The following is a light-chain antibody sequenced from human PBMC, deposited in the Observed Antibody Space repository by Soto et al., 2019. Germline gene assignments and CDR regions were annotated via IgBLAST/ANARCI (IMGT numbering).Light chain of an antibody. CDR3: QQSYSSPLT. J-gene: IGKJ4*01. CDR1: QTISNY. CDR2: AAS. Sequence: IQMTQSPSSLSAFVGDRVTITCRASQTISNYLNWYQHKPGKAPKLLIYAASSLQGGVPSRFSGSGSETDFTLTISSLQPEGFATCYCQQSYSSPLTFGGGTQVEI. V-gene: IGKV1-39*01.